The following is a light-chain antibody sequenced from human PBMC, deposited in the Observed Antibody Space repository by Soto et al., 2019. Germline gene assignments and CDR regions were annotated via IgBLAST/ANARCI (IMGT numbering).Light chain of an antibody. CDR1: SSDVGGYSR. Sequence: QSALTQPPSASGSPGQSVTISCTGTSSDVGGYSRVSWYQQHPGKAPKLMIYEVNKRPSGVPDRFSGSKSGNTASLTVSGLQAEDEADYYCSSYAGSNNVVFGGGTQLTVL. V-gene: IGLV2-8*01. J-gene: IGLJ3*02. CDR3: SSYAGSNNVV. CDR2: EVN.